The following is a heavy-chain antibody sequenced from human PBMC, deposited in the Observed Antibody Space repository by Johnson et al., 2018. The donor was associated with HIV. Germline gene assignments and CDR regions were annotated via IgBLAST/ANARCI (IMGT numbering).Heavy chain of an antibody. CDR1: GFTFDDYG. V-gene: IGHV3-20*04. CDR3: ARATYYYDLSGYLTRPRAFVM. Sequence: VQLVESGGSMVRPGGSRRLSCAVSGFTFDDYGMSWVRQAPGKGLEWVSGINWNGGSAGYAESVKGRFTISRDNAKRSLYLEMNSLRAEDTALYYCARATYYYDLSGYLTRPRAFVMWGQGTMVTVSS. J-gene: IGHJ3*02. D-gene: IGHD3-3*01. CDR2: INWNGGSA.